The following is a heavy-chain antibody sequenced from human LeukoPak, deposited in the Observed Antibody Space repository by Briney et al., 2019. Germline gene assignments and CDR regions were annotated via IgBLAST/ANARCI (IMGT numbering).Heavy chain of an antibody. J-gene: IGHJ6*03. CDR3: ARDGGSSRNYYYYHIDV. Sequence: SVKLSCKVSVVTFSSYAISCVRQAPRQGLEWMGGIIPIFDTANYAEKFQGRVTITADKSASTAYMALSSLRSEDTGVYYCARDGGSSRNYYYYHIDVWGKGTTVTVSS. V-gene: IGHV1-69*06. D-gene: IGHD6-13*01. CDR2: IIPIFDTA. CDR1: VVTFSSYA.